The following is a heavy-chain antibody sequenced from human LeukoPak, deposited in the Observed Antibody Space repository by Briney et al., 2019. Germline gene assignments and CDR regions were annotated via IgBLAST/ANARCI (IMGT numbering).Heavy chain of an antibody. CDR3: AILMITFGGVLGNAFDI. V-gene: IGHV1-2*02. J-gene: IGHJ3*02. Sequence: ASVKVSCKASGYTFTGYYMHWVRQAPGQGLEWLGWINPNSGGTHYAQKFQGRVTMTRDTSISTAYMELSRLRSDDTAVYYCAILMITFGGVLGNAFDIWGQGTMVTVSS. CDR2: INPNSGGT. D-gene: IGHD3-16*01. CDR1: GYTFTGYY.